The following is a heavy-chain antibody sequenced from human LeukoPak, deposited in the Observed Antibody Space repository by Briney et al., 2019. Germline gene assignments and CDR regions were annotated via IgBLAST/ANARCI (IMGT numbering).Heavy chain of an antibody. CDR1: GFTFSSYG. D-gene: IGHD3-10*01. CDR3: ARDYYGSGSYSSPRAPGY. V-gene: IGHV3-30*03. J-gene: IGHJ4*02. CDR2: ISYDGSNK. Sequence: GRSLRLSCAASGFTFSSYGMHWVRQAPGKGLEWVAVISYDGSNKYYADSVKGRFTISRDNSKNTLYLQMNSLRAEDTAVYYCARDYYGSGSYSSPRAPGYWGQGTLVTVSS.